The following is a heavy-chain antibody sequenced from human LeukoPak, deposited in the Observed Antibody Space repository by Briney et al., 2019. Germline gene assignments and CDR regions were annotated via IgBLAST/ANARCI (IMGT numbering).Heavy chain of an antibody. J-gene: IGHJ4*02. V-gene: IGHV3-33*01. CDR1: GFTFSTYG. CDR2: IWSDGSKK. D-gene: IGHD4-11*01. Sequence: PGRSLRLSCAASGFTFSTYGMHWVRQAPGKGLEWVSFIWSDGSKKYYADSVKGRFTISRDNSKNTLYLQMNSLRAEDTAVYYCARRGEYSNLNYLEYWGQGTLVTVSS. CDR3: ARRGEYSNLNYLEY.